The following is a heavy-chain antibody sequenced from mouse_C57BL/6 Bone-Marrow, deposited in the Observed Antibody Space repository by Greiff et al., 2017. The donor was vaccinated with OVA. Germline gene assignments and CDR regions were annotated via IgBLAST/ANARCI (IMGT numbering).Heavy chain of an antibody. V-gene: IGHV1-81*01. CDR2: IYPRSGNT. J-gene: IGHJ3*01. CDR1: GYTFTSYG. CDR3: ARYYYGSSYGFAY. Sequence: VKLMESGAELARPGASVKLSCKASGYTFTSYGISWVKQRTGQGLEWIGEIYPRSGNTYYNEKFKGKATLTADKSSSTAYMELRSRTSEDSAVYFCARYYYGSSYGFAYWGQGTLVTVSA. D-gene: IGHD1-1*01.